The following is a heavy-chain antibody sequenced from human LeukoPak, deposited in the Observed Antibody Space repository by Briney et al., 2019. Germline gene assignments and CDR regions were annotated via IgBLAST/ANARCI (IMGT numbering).Heavy chain of an antibody. CDR2: INPNSGGT. Sequence: ASVKVSCKASGYTFTGYYMHWVRQAPGQGREWMGWINPNSGGTNYAQKFQGRVTMTRDTSVSTAYMELSRLRFDDTAVYSCASGYYYDSSGYYSEYFQHWGQGTQVTVSS. V-gene: IGHV1-2*02. J-gene: IGHJ1*01. D-gene: IGHD3-22*01. CDR1: GYTFTGYY. CDR3: ASGYYYDSSGYYSEYFQH.